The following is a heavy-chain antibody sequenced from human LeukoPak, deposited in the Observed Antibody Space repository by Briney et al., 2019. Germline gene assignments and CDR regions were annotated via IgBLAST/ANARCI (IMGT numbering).Heavy chain of an antibody. V-gene: IGHV3-15*05. CDR3: ARETSTSFDI. CDR1: GFTFSNAW. CDR2: IRKNANGGTT. Sequence: GGSLRLSCAASGFTFSNAWMNWVRQAPGKGLEWVGRIRKNANGGTTEYAAPVKGRFTISRDNAKNTLYLQMNSLRAENTAVYYCARETSTSFDIWGQGTMVTVSS. J-gene: IGHJ3*02. D-gene: IGHD2-2*01.